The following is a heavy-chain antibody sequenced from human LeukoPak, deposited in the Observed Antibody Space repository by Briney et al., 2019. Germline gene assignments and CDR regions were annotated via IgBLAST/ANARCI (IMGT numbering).Heavy chain of an antibody. J-gene: IGHJ4*02. CDR2: IYSGGST. D-gene: IGHD3-22*01. CDR3: AKDVSAAYYYDSSGSPDY. Sequence: PGGSLRLSCAASGFTVSSNYMTWVRQAPGKGLKWVSHIYSGGSTFYADSVKGRFTISRDNSKNTLYLQMNSLRAEDTAVYYCAKDVSAAYYYDSSGSPDYWGQGTLVTVSS. V-gene: IGHV3-53*01. CDR1: GFTVSSNY.